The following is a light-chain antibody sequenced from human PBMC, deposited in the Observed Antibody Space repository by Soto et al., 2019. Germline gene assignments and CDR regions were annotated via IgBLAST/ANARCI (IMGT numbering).Light chain of an antibody. CDR2: AAS. CDR3: QQYYSYPPT. V-gene: IGKV1-8*01. Sequence: AIRMTQSPSSFSASTGDRVTITCRASQGISSYLAWYQQKPGKAPKLLIYAASTLQSGVPSRFSGSGSGTDLTLTISCLQSEDFATYYCQQYYSYPPTFGQGTRLE. J-gene: IGKJ5*01. CDR1: QGISSY.